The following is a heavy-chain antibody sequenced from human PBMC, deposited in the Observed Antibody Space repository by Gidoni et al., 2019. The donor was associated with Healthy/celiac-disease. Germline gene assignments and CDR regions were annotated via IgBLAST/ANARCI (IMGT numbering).Heavy chain of an antibody. D-gene: IGHD3-22*01. CDR2: ISDYNGNT. CDR1: GYPFTSSG. J-gene: IGHJ5*02. CDR3: ARGFQYYYDSSGYYRRVVEWFDP. Sequence: QVQLVQSGAEVKKPGASVKVSCKASGYPFTSSGISWVRQAPGQGLEWMGWISDYNGNTNYAQKLQGRVTMTTDTSTSTAYMELRSLRSDDTAVYYCARGFQYYYDSSGYYRRVVEWFDPWGQGTLVTVSS. V-gene: IGHV1-18*01.